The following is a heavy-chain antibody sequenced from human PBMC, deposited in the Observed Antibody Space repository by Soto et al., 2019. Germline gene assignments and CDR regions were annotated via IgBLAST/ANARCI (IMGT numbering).Heavy chain of an antibody. CDR3: AKDVAGGSGWFLFDF. J-gene: IGHJ4*02. CDR2: ISGSGTST. V-gene: IGHV3-23*01. CDR1: GFTFSSYA. D-gene: IGHD6-19*01. Sequence: GGSLRLSCAASGFTFSSYAMSWVRQAPGMGLEWVSAISGSGTSTYYADSVKGRFTISRDNSKNTLYLQMNSLRAEDTAVYYCAKDVAGGSGWFLFDFWGQGTLVTVSS.